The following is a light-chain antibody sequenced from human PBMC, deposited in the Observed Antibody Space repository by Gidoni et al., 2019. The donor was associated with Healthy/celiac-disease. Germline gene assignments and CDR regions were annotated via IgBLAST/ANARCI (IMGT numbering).Light chain of an antibody. CDR2: GAS. CDR3: QQYGSSPLYT. V-gene: IGKV3-20*01. CDR1: LSVSSSY. J-gene: IGKJ2*01. Sequence: EIVLTQTPGTLSLSPGERATLPCRASLSVSSSYLAWYQQKPGQAPRLLIYGASSRATGIPDRFSGSGSGPDFTLTISRLEPEEFAVYYCQQYGSSPLYTFGQGTKLEIK.